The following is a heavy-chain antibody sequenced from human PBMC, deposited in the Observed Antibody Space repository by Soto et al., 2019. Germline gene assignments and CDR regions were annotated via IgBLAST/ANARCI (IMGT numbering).Heavy chain of an antibody. D-gene: IGHD3-10*01. CDR3: ARDFWVRGVTGAYSFAY. Sequence: QVQLVQSGAEVKKPGASVKVSCKASGYTFTSYAMHWVRQAPGQRLEWMGWINAGNGNTKYSQKFQGRVTITRDTSASTAYMELSSLRSEDTAVYYCARDFWVRGVTGAYSFAYWGQGTLVTVSS. CDR2: INAGNGNT. V-gene: IGHV1-3*01. J-gene: IGHJ4*02. CDR1: GYTFTSYA.